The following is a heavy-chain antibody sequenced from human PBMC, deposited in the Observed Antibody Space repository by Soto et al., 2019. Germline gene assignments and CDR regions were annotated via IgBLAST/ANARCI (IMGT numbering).Heavy chain of an antibody. J-gene: IGHJ4*02. D-gene: IGHD1-7*01. CDR1: GYTFTGYY. CDR3: GRGRSGELVVFY. Sequence: QVQLVQSGAEVKESGASVKVSCKASGYTFTGYYIHWVRQAPGQGLEWVGEISPKSGGTRYAQKFQGRVTMTKDTYITTGYMELSNLSPDDTAVYYCGRGRSGELVVFYWGQGTLVTVHS. CDR2: ISPKSGGT. V-gene: IGHV1-2*02.